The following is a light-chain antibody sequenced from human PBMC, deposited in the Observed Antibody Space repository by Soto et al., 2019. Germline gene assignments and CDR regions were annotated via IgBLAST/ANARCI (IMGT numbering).Light chain of an antibody. CDR3: QQYGSSPLT. V-gene: IGKV3-20*01. J-gene: IGKJ4*01. CDR1: QSLSGRY. CDR2: EAS. Sequence: ETVLTQSPGSLSLSPGEGATLSCTASQSLSGRYLAWYQQRPGQAPKLLMYEASSRATGIPDRFSGSGSGTDFTLTISRLEPEDFAVYYCQQYGSSPLTFGGGTKVEIK.